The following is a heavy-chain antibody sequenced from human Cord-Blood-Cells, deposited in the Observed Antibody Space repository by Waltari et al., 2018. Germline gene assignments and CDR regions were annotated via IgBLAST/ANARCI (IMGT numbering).Heavy chain of an antibody. CDR1: GGTFSSYA. Sequence: QVQLVQSGAEVKKPGSSVKVSCKASGGTFSSYAISWVRQAPGQGFEWMGGIITILGIANYAQKFQGRVTITADESTSTAYMELSSLRSEDTAVYYCARDVGYYYGSGSYWYFDLWGRGTLVTVSS. CDR2: IITILGIA. J-gene: IGHJ2*01. CDR3: ARDVGYYYGSGSYWYFDL. D-gene: IGHD3-10*01. V-gene: IGHV1-69*04.